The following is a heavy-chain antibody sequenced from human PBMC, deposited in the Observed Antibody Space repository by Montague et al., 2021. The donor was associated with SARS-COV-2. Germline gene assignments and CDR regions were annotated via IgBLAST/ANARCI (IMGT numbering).Heavy chain of an antibody. Sequence: PALVKPTQTLTLTCTFSGFSLSTSGVGVGWIRQPPGKALEWLALIDWDEDKRYSPSLKSRLTITKVTSKNQVVLTMTNMDPVDTATYYCAHRLPAVAAFDYWGQGTLVTVSS. J-gene: IGHJ4*02. CDR3: AHRLPAVAAFDY. D-gene: IGHD6-6*01. V-gene: IGHV2-5*02. CDR1: GFSLSTSGVG. CDR2: IDWDEDK.